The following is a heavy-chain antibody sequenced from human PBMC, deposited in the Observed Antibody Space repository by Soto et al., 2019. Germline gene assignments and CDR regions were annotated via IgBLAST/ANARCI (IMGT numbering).Heavy chain of an antibody. CDR1: GFTFTNYA. CDR2: ISATGGLK. D-gene: IGHD1-26*01. CDR3: AREVGAPSGWLDP. V-gene: IGHV3-23*01. Sequence: PGGSLRLSCAASGFTFTNYAMTWVRQSPGKGLQWVSGISATGGLKYYADSVQGRFTTSRDNSKNTLYLQMDNLRDEDTAIYYCAREVGAPSGWLDPWGQGTQVTVSS. J-gene: IGHJ5*02.